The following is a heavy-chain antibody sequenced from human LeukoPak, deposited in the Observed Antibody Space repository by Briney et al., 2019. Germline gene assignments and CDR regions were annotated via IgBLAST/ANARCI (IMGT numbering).Heavy chain of an antibody. CDR2: INHSGST. Sequence: SETLSLTCAVYGGSFSGYYWSWIRQPPGKGLEWIGEINHSGSTNYNPSLESRVTISVDTSKNQFSLKLSSVSAAGTDVSYCARCRVGGSYHTLYYFDYWGQGTLVTVAS. D-gene: IGHD3-16*02. CDR1: GGSFSGYY. J-gene: IGHJ4*02. CDR3: ARCRVGGSYHTLYYFDY. V-gene: IGHV4-34*01.